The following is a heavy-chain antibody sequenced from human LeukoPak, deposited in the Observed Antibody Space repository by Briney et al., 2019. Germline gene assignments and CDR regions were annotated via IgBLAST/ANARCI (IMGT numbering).Heavy chain of an antibody. V-gene: IGHV4-30-4*08. CDR3: AREGASIAALDAFDI. D-gene: IGHD6-6*01. CDR2: IYYSGST. J-gene: IGHJ3*02. Sequence: LRLSCAASGFTFSSYAMSWVRQPPGKGLEWIGYIYYSGSTYYNPSLKSRVTISVDTSKNQFSLKLSSVTAADTAVYYCAREGASIAALDAFDIWGQGTMVTVSS. CDR1: GFTFSSYA.